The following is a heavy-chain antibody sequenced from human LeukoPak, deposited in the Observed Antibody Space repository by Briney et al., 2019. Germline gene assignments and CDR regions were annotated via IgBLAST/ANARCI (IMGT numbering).Heavy chain of an antibody. Sequence: GGSLRLSCAASGLTVSKNYMSWVRQAPGKGLESVSVIYSGGSTYYEDSVRGRFTISRDNSKNTLYLQMNSLRVEDTAVYYCARVGGHGGQGTLVTVSS. CDR2: IYSGGST. D-gene: IGHD3-10*01. CDR3: ARVGGH. CDR1: GLTVSKNY. J-gene: IGHJ4*02. V-gene: IGHV3-53*01.